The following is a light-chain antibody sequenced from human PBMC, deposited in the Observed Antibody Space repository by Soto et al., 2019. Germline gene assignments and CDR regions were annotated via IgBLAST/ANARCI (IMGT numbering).Light chain of an antibody. CDR1: SANIGSTYD. Sequence: QAVVTQPPSVSGAPGQRVSISYTGSSANIGSTYDVQWYQQLPGTAPKLLIYGNSNRPSGVPDRFSGSKSGTSASLAITGLQAYNEADYYCQSYDGGLSAHYVLGTGTKLTVL. J-gene: IGLJ1*01. CDR2: GNS. V-gene: IGLV1-40*01. CDR3: QSYDGGLSAHYV.